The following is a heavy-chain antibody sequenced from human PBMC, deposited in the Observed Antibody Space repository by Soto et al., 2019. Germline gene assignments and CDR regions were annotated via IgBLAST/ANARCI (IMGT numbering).Heavy chain of an antibody. CDR3: AKLMRSVYGMDV. J-gene: IGHJ6*02. CDR2: ISYDGSNK. CDR1: GFTFSSYG. Sequence: GGSLRLSCAASGFTFSSYGMHWVRQAPGKGLEWVAVISYDGSNKYYADSVKGRFTTSRDNSKSTLYLQMNSLRAEDTAVYYCAKLMRSVYGMDVWGQGTTVTVSS. V-gene: IGHV3-30*18.